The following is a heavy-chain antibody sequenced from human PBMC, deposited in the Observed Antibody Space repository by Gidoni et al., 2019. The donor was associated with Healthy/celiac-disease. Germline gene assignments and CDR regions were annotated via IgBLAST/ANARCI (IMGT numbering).Heavy chain of an antibody. V-gene: IGHV3-21*01. Sequence: EVQLVESGGVLVKPGGSLRLSCAASGFTFSSYSMNWVRQAPGKGLEWVSSISSSSSYIYYADSVKGRFTISRDNAKNSLYLQMNSLRAEDTAVYYCARGDTETNYYYYGMDVWGQGTTVTVSS. J-gene: IGHJ6*02. CDR1: GFTFSSYS. D-gene: IGHD4-17*01. CDR3: ARGDTETNYYYYGMDV. CDR2: ISSSSSYI.